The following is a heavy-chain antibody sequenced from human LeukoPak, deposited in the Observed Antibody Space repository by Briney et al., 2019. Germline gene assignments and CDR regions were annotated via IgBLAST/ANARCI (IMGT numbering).Heavy chain of an antibody. J-gene: IGHJ4*02. D-gene: IGHD6-13*01. V-gene: IGHV3-21*01. Sequence: PGGSLRLSCAASGFTLSNWTMSWVRQAPGKGLEWVSSISSSSSYIYYADSVKGRFTISRDNAKNSLYLQMNSLRAEDTAVYYCARELPIAAADADYWGQGTLVTVSS. CDR3: ARELPIAAADADY. CDR1: GFTLSNWT. CDR2: ISSSSSYI.